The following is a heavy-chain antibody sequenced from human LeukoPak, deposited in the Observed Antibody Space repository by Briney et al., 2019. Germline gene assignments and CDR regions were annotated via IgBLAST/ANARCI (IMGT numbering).Heavy chain of an antibody. V-gene: IGHV4-38-2*02. J-gene: IGHJ4*02. CDR1: GYSISSGYY. D-gene: IGHD3-3*01. Sequence: SETLSLTCTVSGYSISSGYYWGWTRQPPGKGLEWIGSIYHSGSTYYNPSLKSRVTISVDTSKNQFSLKLSSVTAADTAVYYCARVGWSAHFDYWGQGTLVTVSS. CDR3: ARVGWSAHFDY. CDR2: IYHSGST.